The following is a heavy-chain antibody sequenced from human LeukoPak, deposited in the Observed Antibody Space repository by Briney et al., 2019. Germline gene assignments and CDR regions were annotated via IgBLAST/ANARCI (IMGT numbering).Heavy chain of an antibody. CDR1: GYTFTNYG. V-gene: IGHV1-18*01. J-gene: IGHJ3*02. CDR2: ISAYNGNT. CDR3: ARDYRVATVVITLDGAFDI. Sequence: GASVKVSCKASGYTFTNYGVSWVRQAPGQGLEWMGWISAYNGNTNYAQKLQGRVTMTTDTSTSTAYMELRSLRSDDTAVYFCARDYRVATVVITLDGAFDIWGQGTMVTVSS. D-gene: IGHD4-23*01.